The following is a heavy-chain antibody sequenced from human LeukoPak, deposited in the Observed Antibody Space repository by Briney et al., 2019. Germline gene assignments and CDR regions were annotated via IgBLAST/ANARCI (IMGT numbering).Heavy chain of an antibody. D-gene: IGHD3-10*01. J-gene: IGHJ5*02. CDR1: GFTFSNAW. V-gene: IGHV3-15*01. Sequence: GGSLRLSCAASGFTFSNAWMSWVRQAPGKGLEWVGRIKSKTDGGTTDYAAPVKGRFTISRDDSKNTLYLQMNSLKTEDTAVYYCTPSGPYTYYYGSGSYYNGNWFDPWGQGTLVTVSS. CDR3: TPSGPYTYYYGSGSYYNGNWFDP. CDR2: IKSKTDGGTT.